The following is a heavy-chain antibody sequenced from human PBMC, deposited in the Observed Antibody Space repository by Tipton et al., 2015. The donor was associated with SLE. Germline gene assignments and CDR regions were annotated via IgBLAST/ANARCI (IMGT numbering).Heavy chain of an antibody. Sequence: QLVQSGPEVKKPGASVKVSCKASGYTFTGYYMHWVRQAPGQGLEWMGWINPNSGGTNYAQNFQGRVTMTRDTSISTACMELSRLRTDNTAVYYWARCQWLGISLPFGDGAQGTLFTFSS. CDR1: GYTFTGYY. D-gene: IGHD6-19*01. CDR2: INPNSGGT. V-gene: IGHV1-2*02. CDR3: ARCQWLGISLPFGD. J-gene: IGHJ4*02.